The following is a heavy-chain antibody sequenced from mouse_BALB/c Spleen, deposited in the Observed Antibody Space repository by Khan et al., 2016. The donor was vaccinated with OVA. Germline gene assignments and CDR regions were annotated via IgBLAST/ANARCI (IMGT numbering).Heavy chain of an antibody. Sequence: VQLQESGPGLAKPFQSLSLTCTVTGYSITSNYAWNWIRQFPGNKLEWVGYISYSGSTSYNPSLKSRISITRDTSKNQFFLQLNSVTTEDTATYYCARGNYYGYAMDYWGQGTSVTVSS. V-gene: IGHV3-2*02. CDR2: ISYSGST. CDR3: ARGNYYGYAMDY. D-gene: IGHD1-1*01. CDR1: GYSITSNYA. J-gene: IGHJ4*01.